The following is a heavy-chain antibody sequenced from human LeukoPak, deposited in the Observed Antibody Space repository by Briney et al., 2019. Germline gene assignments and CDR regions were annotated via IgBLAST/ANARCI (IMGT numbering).Heavy chain of an antibody. CDR2: IYPGDSDT. D-gene: IGHD3-10*01. Sequence: GESLKISCKGSGYGFTSSWIGWVRQMPGKGLEWMGIIYPGDSDTRYSPSFQGQVTISADKFISTAYLQWSSLKASDTAMYYCARQSLSYYYGSGSYRHYYYYYMDVWGKGTTVTVSS. CDR1: GYGFTSSW. CDR3: ARQSLSYYYGSGSYRHYYYYYMDV. J-gene: IGHJ6*03. V-gene: IGHV5-51*01.